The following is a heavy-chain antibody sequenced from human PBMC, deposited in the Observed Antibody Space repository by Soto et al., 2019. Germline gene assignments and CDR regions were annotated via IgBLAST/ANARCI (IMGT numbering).Heavy chain of an antibody. CDR1: GGSISSGGFS. J-gene: IGHJ4*02. CDR3: ARGGDYYFDS. D-gene: IGHD3-16*01. CDR2: IYLSGST. Sequence: QLQLQESGSGLVKASQTLSLTWAVSGGSISSGGFSWSWIRQPPGKGLEWIGYIYLSGSTYYNPSLKSRVNISLDRSKNQFSLRLTSVTAADTAVYYCARGGDYYFDSWGQGTLVTVSS. V-gene: IGHV4-30-2*01.